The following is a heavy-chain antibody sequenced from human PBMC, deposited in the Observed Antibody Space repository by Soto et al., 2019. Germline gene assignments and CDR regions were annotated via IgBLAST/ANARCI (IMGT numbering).Heavy chain of an antibody. J-gene: IGHJ4*02. CDR2: ITGSGGGT. CDR3: ATRPLTAAGFDY. CDR1: GFTFSNYA. D-gene: IGHD6-13*01. Sequence: EVQLLESGGGLVQPGGSLRLSCAASGFTFSNYAMTWVRQAPGKGLEWVSVITGSGGGTYFVDSVKGRFTISRDNSTNTVYLPMNSLRAEDTAVYYCATRPLTAAGFDYWGQGTLVTVSS. V-gene: IGHV3-23*01.